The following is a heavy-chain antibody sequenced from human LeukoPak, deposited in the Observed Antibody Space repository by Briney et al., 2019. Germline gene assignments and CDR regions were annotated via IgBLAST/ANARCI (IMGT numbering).Heavy chain of an antibody. J-gene: IGHJ6*03. CDR1: GGPMSNYY. CDR3: ARDRHCLSSACHTPVTSVYFFYHMDV. V-gene: IGHV4-4*07. D-gene: IGHD2-2*02. Sequence: SETLALTCTVSGGPMSNYYWSWIRQSAEKGLEWIGRVYSSGTTNYNPTLESRVSMSVDTSKNQLSLRLTSLTAADTAVYYCARDRHCLSSACHTPVTSVYFFYHMDVWGKGTTVIVSS. CDR2: VYSSGTT.